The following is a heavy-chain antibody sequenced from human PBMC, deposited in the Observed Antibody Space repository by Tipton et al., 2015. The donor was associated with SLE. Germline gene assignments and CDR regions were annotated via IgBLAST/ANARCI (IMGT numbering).Heavy chain of an antibody. CDR1: GGSFSSGGYY. V-gene: IGHV4-61*08. Sequence: TLSLTCAVYGGSFSSGGYYWSWIRQHPGKGLEWIGYIYYSGSTNYNPSLKSRVTISVDTSKNQFSLKLSSVTAADTAVYYCARGYSSSFDYWGQGTLVTVSS. D-gene: IGHD6-6*01. J-gene: IGHJ4*02. CDR3: ARGYSSSFDY. CDR2: IYYSGST.